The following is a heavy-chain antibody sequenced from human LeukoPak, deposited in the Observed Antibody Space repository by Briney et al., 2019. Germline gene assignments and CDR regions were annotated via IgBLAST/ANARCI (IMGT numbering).Heavy chain of an antibody. CDR1: GGSISSGDYY. CDR2: IYYSGST. J-gene: IGHJ3*02. CDR3: ARDPAMENAFEI. Sequence: PSETLSLTCTVSGGSISSGDYYWSWIRQPPGKGLEWIGYIYYSGSTYYNPSLKSRVTISVDTSKNQFSLKLSSVTAADTAVYYCARDPAMENAFEIWGQGTMVTVSS. V-gene: IGHV4-30-4*01. D-gene: IGHD5-18*01.